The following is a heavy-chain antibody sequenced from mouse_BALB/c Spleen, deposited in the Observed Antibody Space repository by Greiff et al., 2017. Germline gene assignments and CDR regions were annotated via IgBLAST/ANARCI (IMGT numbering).Heavy chain of an antibody. Sequence: QVQLQQPGAELVKPGASVKLSCKASGYTFTSYWMHWVKQRPGQGLEWIGEINPSNGRTNYNEKFKSKATLTVDKSSSTAYMQLSSLTSEDSAVYYCATGQLWAMDYWGQGTSVTVSS. J-gene: IGHJ4*01. CDR1: GYTFTSYW. CDR2: INPSNGRT. D-gene: IGHD3-3*01. CDR3: ATGQLWAMDY. V-gene: IGHV1S81*02.